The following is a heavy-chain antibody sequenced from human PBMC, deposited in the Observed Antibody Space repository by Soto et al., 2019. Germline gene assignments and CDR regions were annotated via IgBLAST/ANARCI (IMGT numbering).Heavy chain of an antibody. D-gene: IGHD3-10*01. V-gene: IGHV3-23*01. CDR1: GFTFSSYA. Sequence: EVQLLESGGGLVQPGGSLRLSCAASGFTFSSYAMSWVRQAPGRGLEWVSGITGNGFGTYYADSVQGRFAISRDYSNNTLYLQMNSMRAEDPAVYFSAKVRDRTRSGSIKSVIHSWGQGTLVSVSS. CDR3: AKVRDRTRSGSIKSVIHS. CDR2: ITGNGFGT. J-gene: IGHJ4*02.